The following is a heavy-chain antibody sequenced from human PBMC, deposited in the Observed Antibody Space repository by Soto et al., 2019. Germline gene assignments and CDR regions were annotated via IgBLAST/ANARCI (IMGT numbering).Heavy chain of an antibody. CDR2: ISYDGSNK. J-gene: IGHJ6*02. D-gene: IGHD1-7*01. Sequence: QVQLVESGGGVVQPGRSLRLSCAASGFTFSSYAMHWVRQAPGQGLEWVALISYDGSNKYYADSVKGRFTISRDNSKNTVYLQMNSLRPEDTAVYHYARDQGGTTLYYHGMDVWGQGTTVTGSS. CDR1: GFTFSSYA. V-gene: IGHV3-30-3*01. CDR3: ARDQGGTTLYYHGMDV.